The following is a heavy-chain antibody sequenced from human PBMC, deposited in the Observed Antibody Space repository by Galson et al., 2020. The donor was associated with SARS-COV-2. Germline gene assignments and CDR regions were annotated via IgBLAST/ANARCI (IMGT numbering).Heavy chain of an antibody. CDR3: ARGPEGYSSGWLPN. Sequence: SETLSLTCAVSGGSISSYFWSWIRQPPGKGLEWIGYISYTERTNYNPSLKSRVTMSIDTSKNQFSLKVTSVTAADTAVYYCARGPEGYSSGWLPNWGQGTLVTVSS. CDR1: GGSISSYF. V-gene: IGHV4-59*01. CDR2: ISYTERT. D-gene: IGHD6-13*01. J-gene: IGHJ4*02.